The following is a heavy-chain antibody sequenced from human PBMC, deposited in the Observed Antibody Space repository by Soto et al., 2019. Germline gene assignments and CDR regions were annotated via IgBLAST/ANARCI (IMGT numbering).Heavy chain of an antibody. J-gene: IGHJ4*02. D-gene: IGHD2-15*01. CDR2: ISWDSSTI. CDR3: VQGRYPTMATPLDH. V-gene: IGHV3-9*01. Sequence: EVQLVESGGGLVQPGRSLRLSCAASGFTFDNCGMHWVRQAPGKGLEWVAGISWDSSTIGYADSVKGRFIISRDDAKNSLYLQMDSLRAEDTALYYCVQGRYPTMATPLDHWGQGTQVIVSS. CDR1: GFTFDNCG.